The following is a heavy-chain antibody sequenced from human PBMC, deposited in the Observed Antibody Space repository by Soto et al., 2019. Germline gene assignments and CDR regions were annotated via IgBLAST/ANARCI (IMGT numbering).Heavy chain of an antibody. V-gene: IGHV3-7*01. CDR2: IKQDGSEK. J-gene: IGHJ4*02. CDR1: GFTFSSYW. D-gene: IGHD3-9*01. CDR3: ARVPRRSRYFDWLLSYYFDY. Sequence: EVQLVESGGGLVQPGGSLRLSCAASGFTFSSYWMSWVRQAPGKGLEWVANIKQDGSEKYYVDSVTGRFTIPRDNAKNPLYLQMNRLKAEDTAVYYCARVPRRSRYFDWLLSYYFDYWGQGTLVTVSS.